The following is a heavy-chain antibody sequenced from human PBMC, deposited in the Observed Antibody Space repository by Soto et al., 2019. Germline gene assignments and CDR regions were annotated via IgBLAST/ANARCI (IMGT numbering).Heavy chain of an antibody. J-gene: IGHJ4*02. CDR3: ARGHLWLED. D-gene: IGHD3-3*01. V-gene: IGHV4-59*01. Sequence: SETLSLTCAVHGGSFSGYYWSWIRQPPGKGLEYIGYIYYSGSTYYSPSLKSRVTVSLDSSKNQFSLKLTSVTAADTAIYYCARGHLWLEDWGQGTLVTVSS. CDR2: IYYSGST. CDR1: GGSFSGYY.